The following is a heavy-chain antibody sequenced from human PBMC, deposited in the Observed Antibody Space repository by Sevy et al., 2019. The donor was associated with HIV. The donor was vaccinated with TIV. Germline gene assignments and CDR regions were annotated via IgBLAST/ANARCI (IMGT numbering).Heavy chain of an antibody. CDR3: ARERISGRYYGMDV. CDR2: IYYTGST. J-gene: IGHJ6*02. D-gene: IGHD3-3*02. V-gene: IGHV4-59*11. Sequence: SETLSLTCTVSGGSISSHYWSWILQPPGKGLEWMGYIYYTGSTNYNPSLKSRVTISVDTSKNQFSLKLSSVTAADTAVYYCARERISGRYYGMDVWGQGTTVTVSS. CDR1: GGSISSHY.